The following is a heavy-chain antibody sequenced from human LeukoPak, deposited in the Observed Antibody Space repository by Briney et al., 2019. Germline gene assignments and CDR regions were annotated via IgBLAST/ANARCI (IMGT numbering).Heavy chain of an antibody. CDR3: ARGPPYYYGSGELWDNWFAP. CDR1: GYTFTSYG. V-gene: IGHV1-18*01. Sequence: ASVKVSCKASGYTFTSYGISWVRQAPGQGLEWMGWISAYNGNTNYAQKLQGRVTMTTDTSTSTAYMELRSLRSDDTAVCYCARGPPYYYGSGELWDNWFAPWGQGTLVTVSS. J-gene: IGHJ5*02. CDR2: ISAYNGNT. D-gene: IGHD3-10*01.